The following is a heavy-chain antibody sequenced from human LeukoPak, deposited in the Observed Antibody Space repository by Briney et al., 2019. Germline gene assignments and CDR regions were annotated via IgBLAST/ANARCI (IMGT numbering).Heavy chain of an antibody. Sequence: GGSLRLSCAASGFTFSSYWMSWVRQAPGKGLEWVANIKQDGSESYSVDSVKGRFTFSRDNSKNTLYLQMNSLRAEDTAVYYCAKDQRGDYYFDYWGQGTLVTVSS. CDR1: GFTFSSYW. CDR2: IKQDGSES. CDR3: AKDQRGDYYFDY. D-gene: IGHD3-10*01. V-gene: IGHV3-7*03. J-gene: IGHJ4*02.